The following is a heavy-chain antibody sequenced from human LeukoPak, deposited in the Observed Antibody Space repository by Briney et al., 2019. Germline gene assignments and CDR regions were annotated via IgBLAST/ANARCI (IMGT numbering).Heavy chain of an antibody. Sequence: GASMKVSCKASGYTFTSYGISWVRLAPGQGLEWMGWISAYNGNTNYAQKLQGRVTMTTDTSTSTAYMELRSLRSDDTAVYYCARQGSGGSRGWWFDPWGQGTLVTVSS. V-gene: IGHV1-18*01. CDR3: ARQGSGGSRGWWFDP. CDR2: ISAYNGNT. J-gene: IGHJ5*02. CDR1: GYTFTSYG. D-gene: IGHD2-15*01.